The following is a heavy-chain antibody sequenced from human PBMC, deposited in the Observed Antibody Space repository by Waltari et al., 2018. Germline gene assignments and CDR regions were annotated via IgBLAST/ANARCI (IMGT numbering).Heavy chain of an antibody. V-gene: IGHV4-4*09. D-gene: IGHD3-22*01. CDR1: GASVSSYY. CDR2: IYTSGNT. CDR3: AIGDSSGYYSVGDAFDI. Sequence: QVQLQESGPGLVKPSETLSLTCTVSGASVSSYYWSWIRQAPGKGLEWIGYIYTSGNTKYNPSLKSRVTISVDTSKNQCSLTLTSVTVADTAVYYCAIGDSSGYYSVGDAFDIWGQGTMVTVSS. J-gene: IGHJ3*02.